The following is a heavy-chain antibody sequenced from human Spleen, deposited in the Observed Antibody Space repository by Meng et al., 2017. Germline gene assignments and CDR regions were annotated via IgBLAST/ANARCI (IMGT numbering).Heavy chain of an antibody. V-gene: IGHV3-23*01. CDR1: RFTFSSYA. D-gene: IGHD3-10*01. Sequence: GESLKISCAASRFTFSSYAMSWVRQAPGKGLEWVSTICGSGGRTYYADSVKDRFTISRDNSKNTLYLQMNSLRAEDTAVYYCARDVSGQPGYFQHWGQGTLVTVSS. CDR2: ICGSGGRT. CDR3: ARDVSGQPGYFQH. J-gene: IGHJ1*01.